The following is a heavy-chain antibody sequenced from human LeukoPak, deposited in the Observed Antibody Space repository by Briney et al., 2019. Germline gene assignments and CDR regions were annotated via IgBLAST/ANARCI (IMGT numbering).Heavy chain of an antibody. Sequence: ASVKVSCKASGYTFTSYGISWVRQAPGQGLEWMGWISAYSGNTNYAQKFQGRVTMTRDTSISTAYMELSRLRSDDTAVYYCARGGWGYCSSTSCYAGPRYWGQGTLVTVSS. J-gene: IGHJ4*02. CDR1: GYTFTSYG. D-gene: IGHD2-2*01. CDR3: ARGGWGYCSSTSCYAGPRY. V-gene: IGHV1-18*01. CDR2: ISAYSGNT.